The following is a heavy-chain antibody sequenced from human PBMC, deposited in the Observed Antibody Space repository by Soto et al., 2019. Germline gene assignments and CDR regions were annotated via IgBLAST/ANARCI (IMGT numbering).Heavy chain of an antibody. J-gene: IGHJ4*02. CDR1: GYTFTIYG. Sequence: ASVKVSCKASGYTFTIYGISWVRQAPGQGLEWMGWISAYNGNTNYAQKLQGRVTMTTDTSTSTAYMELRSLRSDDTAVYYCASETPYCSGGSCYDYWGQGTLVTVSS. D-gene: IGHD2-15*01. CDR2: ISAYNGNT. V-gene: IGHV1-18*01. CDR3: ASETPYCSGGSCYDY.